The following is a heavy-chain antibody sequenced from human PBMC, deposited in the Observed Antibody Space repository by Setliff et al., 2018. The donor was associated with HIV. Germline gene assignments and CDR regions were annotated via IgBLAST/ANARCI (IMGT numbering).Heavy chain of an antibody. D-gene: IGHD5-12*01. CDR1: GGTFSDSA. V-gene: IGHV1-69*05. CDR3: AKEVATTYYYRYMDV. J-gene: IGHJ6*03. Sequence: SVKVSCKASGGTFSDSAINWVRQAPGQGLEWMGRIIPVFGTANYAPKFPDRVTITTDKSTSTAYLELSSLRSDDTAVYYCAKEVATTYYYRYMDVWGTG. CDR2: IIPVFGTA.